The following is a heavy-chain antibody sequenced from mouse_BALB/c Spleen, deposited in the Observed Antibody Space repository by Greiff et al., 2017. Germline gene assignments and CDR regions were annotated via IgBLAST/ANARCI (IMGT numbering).Heavy chain of an antibody. CDR3: ARLGDYAMDY. Sequence: QVQLQQSGAELVRPGTSVKVSCKASGYAFTNYLIEWVKQRPGQGLEWIGVINPGSGGTNYNEKFKGKATLTADKSSSTAYMQLSSLTSDDSAVYFCARLGDYAMDYWGQGTSVTVSS. J-gene: IGHJ4*01. CDR2: INPGSGGT. V-gene: IGHV1-54*01. CDR1: GYAFTNYL.